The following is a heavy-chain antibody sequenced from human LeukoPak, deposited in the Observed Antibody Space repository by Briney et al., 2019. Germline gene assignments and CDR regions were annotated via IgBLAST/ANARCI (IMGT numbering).Heavy chain of an antibody. J-gene: IGHJ4*02. D-gene: IGHD3-3*01. Sequence: GESLQISCKGSGYSFTSYWIGWVRQMPGKGLEWMGIIYPGDSDTRYSPSFQGQVTISADKSISTAYLQWSSLKASDTAMYYCARVSDFWSGYYTTTNFDYWGQGTLVTVSS. CDR1: GYSFTSYW. CDR3: ARVSDFWSGYYTTTNFDY. V-gene: IGHV5-51*01. CDR2: IYPGDSDT.